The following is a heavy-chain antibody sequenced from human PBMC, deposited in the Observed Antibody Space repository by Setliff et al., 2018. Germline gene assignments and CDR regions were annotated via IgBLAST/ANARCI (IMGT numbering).Heavy chain of an antibody. V-gene: IGHV4-38-2*01. Sequence: SETLSLTCGVSGASITSGHYWGWIRQPPGKGLEWIGTIYHRGRTYYNPSLRSRVTMSLDTSKNQFSLRLSSVTAADTAVYYCASPRRDDLDSPFDAFDIWGQGTMVTGS. CDR3: ASPRRDDLDSPFDAFDI. CDR2: IYHRGRT. CDR1: GASITSGHY. D-gene: IGHD3-3*01. J-gene: IGHJ3*02.